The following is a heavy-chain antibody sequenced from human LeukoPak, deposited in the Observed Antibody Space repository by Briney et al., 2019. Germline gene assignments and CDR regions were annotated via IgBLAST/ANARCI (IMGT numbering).Heavy chain of an antibody. Sequence: SETLSLTCTVSGGSISSSSYYWGWIRQPPGKGLEWIGSIYYSGSTYYNPSLKSRVTISVDTSKDQFSLKLSSVTAADTAVYYCASRRWLQLFVPLPFDYWGQGTLVTVSS. CDR1: GGSISSSSYY. J-gene: IGHJ4*02. CDR2: IYYSGST. CDR3: ASRRWLQLFVPLPFDY. D-gene: IGHD5-24*01. V-gene: IGHV4-39*01.